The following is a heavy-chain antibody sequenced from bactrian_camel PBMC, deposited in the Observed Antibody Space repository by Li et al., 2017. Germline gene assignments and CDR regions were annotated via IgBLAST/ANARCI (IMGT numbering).Heavy chain of an antibody. CDR1: GLSVSDFS. V-gene: IGHV3S67*01. CDR3: AASASFILTPRFYRFESSDYPY. J-gene: IGHJ4*01. D-gene: IGHD4*01. Sequence: DVQLVESGGGSVQTGGSPRLSCAPSGLSVSDFSMAWFRQSPGKEREGVAAIRRDDLTAYTDSVKGRFTISKDNAGNSLFLHMTNLKPEDTAMYYCAASASFILTPRFYRFESSDYPYRGQGTQVTVS. CDR2: IRRDDLT.